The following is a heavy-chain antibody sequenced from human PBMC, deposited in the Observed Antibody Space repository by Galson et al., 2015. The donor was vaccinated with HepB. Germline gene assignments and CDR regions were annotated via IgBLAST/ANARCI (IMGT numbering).Heavy chain of an antibody. CDR2: ISSSSSTI. J-gene: IGHJ6*02. Sequence: SLRLSCAASGFTFSSYSMNWVRQAPGKGLEWVSYISSSSSTIYYADSVKGRFTISRDNAKNSLYLQMNSLRAEDTAVYYCARDGEGGYSYGWGYYYYYGMDVWGQGTTVTVSS. V-gene: IGHV3-48*04. CDR1: GFTFSSYS. D-gene: IGHD5-18*01. CDR3: ARDGEGGYSYGWGYYYYYGMDV.